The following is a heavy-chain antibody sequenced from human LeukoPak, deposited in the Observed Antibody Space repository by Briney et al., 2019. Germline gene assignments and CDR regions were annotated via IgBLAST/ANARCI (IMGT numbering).Heavy chain of an antibody. J-gene: IGHJ4*02. V-gene: IGHV3-30*01. CDR3: ARDPGSIFHVPNYHFDY. CDR1: GFTFSGYV. D-gene: IGHD3-3*02. Sequence: PGGSLRLSCAASGFTFSGYVIHWVRQAPGEGLEWVAVFSSDGSEKYYADSLKGRFTISRDNSKNTLYLQMNSLRAEDTAVYFCARDPGSIFHVPNYHFDYWGQGALVTVSS. CDR2: FSSDGSEK.